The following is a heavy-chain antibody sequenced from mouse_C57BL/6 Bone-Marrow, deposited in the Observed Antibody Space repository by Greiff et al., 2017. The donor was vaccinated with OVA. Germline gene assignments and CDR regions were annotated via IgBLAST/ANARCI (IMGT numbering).Heavy chain of an antibody. CDR1: GFTFTDYY. V-gene: IGHV7-3*01. Sequence: EVMLVESGGGLVQPGGSLSLSCAASGFTFTDYYMSWVRQPPGKALEWLGFIRNKANGYTTEYSASVKGRFTISRDNSQSILYLQMNALRAEDSATYYCASSTTVVATRDYYAMDYWGQGTSVTVSS. CDR2: IRNKANGYTT. D-gene: IGHD1-1*01. J-gene: IGHJ4*01. CDR3: ASSTTVVATRDYYAMDY.